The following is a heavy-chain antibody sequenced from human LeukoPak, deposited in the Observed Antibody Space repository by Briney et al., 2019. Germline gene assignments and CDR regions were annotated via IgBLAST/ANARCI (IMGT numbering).Heavy chain of an antibody. CDR1: GFTFNSYW. J-gene: IGHJ5*02. CDR2: IDEDGKTI. Sequence: GGSLRLSCAASGFTFNSYWMHWVRQAPGKGLEWVSRIDEDGKTIDYADSVKGRFTTSRDNAKDTLYLQMSSLRDEDTAVYYCVSDLCGGDDQWGRGTLVTVSS. V-gene: IGHV3-74*01. CDR3: VSDLCGGDDQ. D-gene: IGHD3-3*01.